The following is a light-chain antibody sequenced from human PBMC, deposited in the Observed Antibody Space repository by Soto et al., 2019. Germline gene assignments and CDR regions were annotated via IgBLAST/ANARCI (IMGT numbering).Light chain of an antibody. CDR3: SSYTSSSTV. CDR2: DVS. V-gene: IGLV2-14*03. J-gene: IGLJ3*02. Sequence: QSVLTQPASVSGSPGQSITISCRGTSSDVGGYKYVSWYQQHPGKAPKLMIFDVSNRPSGVSNRFSGSKSGNTASLTISGLQADDEADYYCSSYTSSSTVFGGGTKLTVL. CDR1: SSDVGGYKY.